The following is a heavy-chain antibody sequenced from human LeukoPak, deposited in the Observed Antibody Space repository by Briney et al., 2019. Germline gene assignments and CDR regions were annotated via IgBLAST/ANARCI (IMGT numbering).Heavy chain of an antibody. CDR1: GGTFSSYA. CDR3: ASQLSVVPAAYAFDI. Sequence: SVKVSCKASGGTFSSYAISWVRQAPGQGLEWMGGIIPIFGSANYAQKFQGRVTITADESTSTAYMELSSLRSEDTAVYYCASQLSVVPAAYAFDIWGQGTMVTVSS. J-gene: IGHJ3*02. D-gene: IGHD2-2*01. CDR2: IIPIFGSA. V-gene: IGHV1-69*01.